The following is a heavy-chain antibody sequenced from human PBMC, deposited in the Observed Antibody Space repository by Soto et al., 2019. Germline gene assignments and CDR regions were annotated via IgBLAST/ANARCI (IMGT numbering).Heavy chain of an antibody. CDR1: GFTFSSYA. Sequence: GGSLRLSCAASGFTFSSYAMSWVRQAPGKGLEWVSAISGSGGSTYYADSVKGRFTISRDNSKNTLYLQMNSLRAEDTAVYYCAKQGGFITMVRGARGRYFDYWGQGTLVTVSS. CDR2: ISGSGGST. J-gene: IGHJ4*02. D-gene: IGHD3-10*01. V-gene: IGHV3-23*01. CDR3: AKQGGFITMVRGARGRYFDY.